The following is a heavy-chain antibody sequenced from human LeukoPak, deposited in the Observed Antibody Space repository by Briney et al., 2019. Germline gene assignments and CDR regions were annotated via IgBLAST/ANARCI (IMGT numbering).Heavy chain of an antibody. V-gene: IGHV3-23*01. Sequence: GVLRLSCVASGFSFSDYWMSWVRQAPGKGLEWVSSMSGGGGVTYYADSVKGRFTISRDNSKNTLYLQMNSLRAEDTAVYYCAKDPRVATIEIFDYWGQGTLVTVSS. CDR3: AKDPRVATIEIFDY. J-gene: IGHJ4*02. CDR2: MSGGGGVT. D-gene: IGHD5-12*01. CDR1: GFSFSDYW.